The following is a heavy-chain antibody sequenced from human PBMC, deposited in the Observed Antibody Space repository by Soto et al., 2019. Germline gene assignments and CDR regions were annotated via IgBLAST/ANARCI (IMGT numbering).Heavy chain of an antibody. V-gene: IGHV4-31*02. CDR2: IYYSGST. CDR1: GGSMSSGGYY. D-gene: IGHD1-26*01. J-gene: IGHJ4*02. CDR3: ARTPLL. Sequence: AERRSVTESVSGGSMSSGGYYWSWIRQHPGKGLEWIGYIYYSGSTYYNPSLKSRVTISVDTSKNQFSLKLSSVTAADTAVYYCARTPLLWGQGTLVTVSS.